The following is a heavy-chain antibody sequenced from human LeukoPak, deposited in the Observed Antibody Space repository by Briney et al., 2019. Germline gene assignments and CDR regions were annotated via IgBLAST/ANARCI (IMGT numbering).Heavy chain of an antibody. CDR2: ISAYNSNT. Sequence: ASVKVSCKTSGGTFSTYAINWVRQAPGQGLEWMGWISAYNSNTNYAQNLQGRVTKTTDTSTSTVYLDLRSLRSDDTAVYYCARAAGGGYFDFWGQGTLVTVSS. CDR1: GGTFSTYA. CDR3: ARAAGGGYFDF. J-gene: IGHJ4*02. D-gene: IGHD6-13*01. V-gene: IGHV1-18*01.